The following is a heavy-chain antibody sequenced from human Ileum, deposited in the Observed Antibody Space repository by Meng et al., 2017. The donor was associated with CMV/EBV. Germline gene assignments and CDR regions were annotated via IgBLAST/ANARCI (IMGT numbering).Heavy chain of an antibody. CDR1: GPISSSRYF. D-gene: IGHD3-10*01. CDR3: ARQVGEWHISNYFDS. CDR2: IHHSGTA. V-gene: IGHV4-39*01. Sequence: GPISSSRYFWAWMRQPPGKGLEWVGSIHHSGTARYNPTFESRVTITVDTSKNQFYLRVSSVTAADPAVYYCARQVGEWHISNYFDSWGQGIRVTVSS. J-gene: IGHJ4*02.